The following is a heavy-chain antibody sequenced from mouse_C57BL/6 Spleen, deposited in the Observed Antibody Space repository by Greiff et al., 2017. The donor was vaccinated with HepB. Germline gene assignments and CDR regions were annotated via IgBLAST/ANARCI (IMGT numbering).Heavy chain of an antibody. CDR2: IDPENGDT. Sequence: EVQLQQSGAELVRPGASVKLSCTASGFNIKDDYMHWVKQRPEQGLEWIGWIDPENGDTEYASKFQGKATITADTSSNTAYLQLSSLTSEDTAVYYCTTGYGSSYRYFDVWGTGTTVTVSS. J-gene: IGHJ1*03. CDR3: TTGYGSSYRYFDV. D-gene: IGHD1-1*01. CDR1: GFNIKDDY. V-gene: IGHV14-4*01.